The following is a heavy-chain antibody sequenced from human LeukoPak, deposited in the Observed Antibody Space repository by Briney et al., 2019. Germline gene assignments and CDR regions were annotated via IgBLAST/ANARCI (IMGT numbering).Heavy chain of an antibody. J-gene: IGHJ4*02. CDR1: GFTFSSYA. Sequence: GGSLRLSCAASGFTFSSYAMSWVRQAPGKGLEWVSAISGSGGSTYYADSVKGRFTISRDNSKNTLYLQMNSLRAEDTAVHYCAKARYSSSWYFLEYWGQGTLVTVSS. CDR3: AKARYSSSWYFLEY. CDR2: ISGSGGST. D-gene: IGHD6-13*01. V-gene: IGHV3-23*01.